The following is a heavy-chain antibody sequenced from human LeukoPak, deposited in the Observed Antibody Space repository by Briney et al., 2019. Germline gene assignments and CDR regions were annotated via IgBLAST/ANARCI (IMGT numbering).Heavy chain of an antibody. CDR1: GFTFSSYW. Sequence: GESLKISCAASGFTFSSYWMHWVRQGPGKGLVWVSRLDTDGSNTNYADSVRGRFTISRDNAKNTLYLQMNSLRVEDTAVYYCARSPGGYFDLWGRGILVTVSS. J-gene: IGHJ2*01. D-gene: IGHD3-10*01. CDR2: LDTDGSNT. CDR3: ARSPGGYFDL. V-gene: IGHV3-74*01.